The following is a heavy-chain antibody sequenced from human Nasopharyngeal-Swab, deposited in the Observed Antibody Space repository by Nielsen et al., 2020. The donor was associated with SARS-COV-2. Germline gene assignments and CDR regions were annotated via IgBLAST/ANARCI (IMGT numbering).Heavy chain of an antibody. CDR2: INHNERT. Sequence: SETHLTCSVSGGSFNGFYWNWIRQAPGKGLEWIGEINHNERTNYNPSLKSRIAMLVDTSNNQVSLKVSSVSAGDTAVYYCARAGRVGDAYTGLDVWGQGTTVTVSS. V-gene: IGHV4-34*01. CDR1: GGSFNGFY. CDR3: ARAGRVGDAYTGLDV. D-gene: IGHD5-24*01. J-gene: IGHJ6*02.